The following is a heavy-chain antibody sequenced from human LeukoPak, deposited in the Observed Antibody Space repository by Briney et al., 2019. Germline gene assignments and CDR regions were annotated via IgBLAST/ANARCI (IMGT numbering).Heavy chain of an antibody. D-gene: IGHD5-18*01. J-gene: IGHJ6*02. Sequence: ASVTVSCKASGYTFTSYYMHWVRQAPGQGLEWMGIINPSGGSTSYAQKFQGGVTMTRDTSTSTVYMELSSLRSEDTAVYYCARGHVDTAMVTYYYYGMDVWGQGTTVTVSS. V-gene: IGHV1-46*01. CDR1: GYTFTSYY. CDR2: INPSGGST. CDR3: ARGHVDTAMVTYYYYGMDV.